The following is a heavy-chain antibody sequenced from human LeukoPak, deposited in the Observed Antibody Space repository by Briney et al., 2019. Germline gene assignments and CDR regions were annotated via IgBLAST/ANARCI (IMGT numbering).Heavy chain of an antibody. Sequence: GESLRLSCAASGFTFSDAWMSWVRQAPGKGLEWVGRIKSNPAGGTTDYAAPVKGRFTISRDDSKNTLHLQMSSLITEDTAVYFCATEYYGSFNYWGQGTLVTASS. CDR1: GFTFSDAW. D-gene: IGHD1-26*01. V-gene: IGHV3-15*01. CDR2: IKSNPAGGTT. CDR3: ATEYYGSFNY. J-gene: IGHJ4*02.